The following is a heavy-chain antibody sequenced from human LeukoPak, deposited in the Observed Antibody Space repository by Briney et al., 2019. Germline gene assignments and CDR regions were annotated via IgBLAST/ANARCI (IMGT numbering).Heavy chain of an antibody. V-gene: IGHV3-21*01. CDR2: ISSSSSYI. Sequence: SGGSLRLSCAASGFTFSSYSMNWVRQAPGKGLEWVSSISSSSSYIYYADSVKGRFTISRDNAKNSLYLQMNSLRAEDTAVYYCARERGSSSSWYTFWGQGTLVTVSS. J-gene: IGHJ4*02. CDR1: GFTFSSYS. CDR3: ARERGSSSSWYTF. D-gene: IGHD6-13*01.